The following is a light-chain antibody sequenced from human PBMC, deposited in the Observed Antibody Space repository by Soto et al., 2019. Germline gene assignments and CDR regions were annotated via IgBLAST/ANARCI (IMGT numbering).Light chain of an antibody. CDR2: ANS. CDR3: QSYDSSLSGYV. J-gene: IGLJ1*01. Sequence: QSPLTDSPSLSGAPGQRATICCTGTSSNIGAGYDVRWYQQLPGTAPKLLIYANSNRPSGVPGRFSGSKSGTSASLAITGLQAEDEADYYCQSYDSSLSGYVFGTGTKVTVL. V-gene: IGLV1-40*01. CDR1: SSNIGAGYD.